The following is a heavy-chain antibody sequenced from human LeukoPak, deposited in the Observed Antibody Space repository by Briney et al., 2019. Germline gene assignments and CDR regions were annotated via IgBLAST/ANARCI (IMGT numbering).Heavy chain of an antibody. CDR1: GGSISSYY. V-gene: IGHV4-59*08. D-gene: IGHD3-22*01. CDR3: ARHAFSRIGSDAFDI. CDR2: IYYSGST. J-gene: IGHJ3*02. Sequence: SETLSLTCTVSGGSISSYYWSWIRQPPGKGLEWIGYIYYSGSTNYNPSLKSRVTISVDTSKNQFSLKLSSVTAADTAVYYCARHAFSRIGSDAFDIWGQGTMVTVSS.